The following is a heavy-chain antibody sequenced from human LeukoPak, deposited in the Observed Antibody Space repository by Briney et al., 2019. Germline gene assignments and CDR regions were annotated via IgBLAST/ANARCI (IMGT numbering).Heavy chain of an antibody. CDR3: VTDQTGRHPYFFGY. CDR2: IKEDGSEI. CDR1: GFNFSTYW. D-gene: IGHD3-10*01. J-gene: IGHJ4*02. Sequence: GGSLRLSCTASGFNFSTYWMTWVRQVPGKGLEWVANIKEDGSEIYYVDAVKGRFSISRDNAKTSLYLQMHSLSVADTGLYYCVTDQTGRHPYFFGYWGQGTLVTVSS. V-gene: IGHV3-7*01.